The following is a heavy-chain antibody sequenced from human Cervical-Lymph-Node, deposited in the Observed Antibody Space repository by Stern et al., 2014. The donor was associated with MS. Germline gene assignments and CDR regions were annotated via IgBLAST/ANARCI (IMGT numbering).Heavy chain of an antibody. Sequence: VQLEESGAEVKKPGASVKVSCKASGYTFTSYYVHWVRQAPGQGLEWMGIINPSGGSTSNAQKCQGRVTMTRDTSTSTVYMELSSLRSEDTAVYYCARGDSDYYDSSAYPNWFDPWGQGTLVIVSS. J-gene: IGHJ5*02. V-gene: IGHV1-46*01. CDR3: ARGDSDYYDSSAYPNWFDP. CDR2: INPSGGST. D-gene: IGHD3-22*01. CDR1: GYTFTSYY.